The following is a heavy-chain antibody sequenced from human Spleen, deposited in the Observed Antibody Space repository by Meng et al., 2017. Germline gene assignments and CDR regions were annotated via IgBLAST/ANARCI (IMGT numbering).Heavy chain of an antibody. CDR3: ASSPTTVTTSENYLD. Sequence: SETLSPTCTVSGASISSGGYYWSWIRQHPGKGLEWFGYIYYSGSTYYNPSLKSQLTISVDTSQNQFTLNLNSVTATDTAVYSCASSPTTVTTSENYLDWGQGTLVTVSS. CDR1: GASISSGGYY. V-gene: IGHV4-31*01. D-gene: IGHD4-17*01. J-gene: IGHJ4*02. CDR2: IYYSGST.